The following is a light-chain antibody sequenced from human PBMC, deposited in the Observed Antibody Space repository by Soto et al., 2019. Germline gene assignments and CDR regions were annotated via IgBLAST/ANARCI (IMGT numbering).Light chain of an antibody. Sequence: EIVLTQSPGTLSLSSGERATLSCRASQSLSSIYLAWYQQKPGQAPRLLMYGASNRATGIPARFSGSGSGTDFTLTISSLEPEDFAVYHCQQRSNWITFGQGTRLEIK. J-gene: IGKJ5*01. CDR1: QSLSSIY. CDR2: GAS. V-gene: IGKV3-11*01. CDR3: QQRSNWIT.